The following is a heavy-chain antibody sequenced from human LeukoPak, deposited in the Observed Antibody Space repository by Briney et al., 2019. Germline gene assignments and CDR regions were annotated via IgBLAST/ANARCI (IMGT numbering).Heavy chain of an antibody. D-gene: IGHD2-15*01. V-gene: IGHV5-51*01. CDR3: ARHGDSHAARHRYIDY. J-gene: IGHJ4*02. CDR2: IYPGDSDT. Sequence: GESLKISCKGSGYSFTSYWIGWVRQMPGKGLEWMGIIYPGDSDTRYSPSFQGQVTISADKSISTAYLQWSSLKASDTAMYYCARHGDSHAARHRYIDYWGQGTLVTVSS. CDR1: GYSFTSYW.